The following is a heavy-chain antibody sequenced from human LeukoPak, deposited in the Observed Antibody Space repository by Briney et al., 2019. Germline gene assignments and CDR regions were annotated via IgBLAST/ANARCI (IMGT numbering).Heavy chain of an antibody. CDR3: AKDPFINYYGSGSYYSYYFDY. CDR2: IRYDGSNK. CDR1: GFTFSSYG. D-gene: IGHD3-10*01. Sequence: GGSLRLSCAASGFTFSSYGMQWVRQAPGKELEWVACIRYDGSNKYYADSVKGRFTISRDNSKNTLYLQMNSLRAEDTAVYYCAKDPFINYYGSGSYYSYYFDYWGQGTMVTVSS. V-gene: IGHV3-30*02. J-gene: IGHJ4*02.